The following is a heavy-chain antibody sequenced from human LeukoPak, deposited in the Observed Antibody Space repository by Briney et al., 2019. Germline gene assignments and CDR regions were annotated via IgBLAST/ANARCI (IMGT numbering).Heavy chain of an antibody. J-gene: IGHJ4*02. D-gene: IGHD3-22*01. CDR2: IWYDGSNK. CDR3: ARDMNYYDSTFDY. CDR1: GFTFSSYG. V-gene: IGHV3-33*01. Sequence: PGGSLRLSCAASGFTFSSYGMHWVRQALGKGLEWVAVIWYDGSNKYYADSVKGRFTISRDNSKNTLYLQMNSLRAEDTAVYYCARDMNYYDSTFDYWGQGTLVTVSS.